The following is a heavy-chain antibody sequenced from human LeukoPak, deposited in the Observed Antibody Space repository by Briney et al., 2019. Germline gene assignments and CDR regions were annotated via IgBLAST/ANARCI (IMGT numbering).Heavy chain of an antibody. V-gene: IGHV4-34*01. Sequence: SETLSLTCAVYGGSFSGYYWSWIRQPPGKGLEWIGEINHSGSTNYNPSLKSRVTISVDTSKNQFSLKLSSVTAADTAVYYCARRKYYDYVWGGYRVPNWFDPWGQGTLVTVSS. CDR2: INHSGST. CDR1: GGSFSGYY. D-gene: IGHD3-16*02. CDR3: ARRKYYDYVWGGYRVPNWFDP. J-gene: IGHJ5*02.